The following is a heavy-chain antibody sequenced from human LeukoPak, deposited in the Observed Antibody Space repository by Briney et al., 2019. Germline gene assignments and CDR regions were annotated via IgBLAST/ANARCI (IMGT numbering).Heavy chain of an antibody. V-gene: IGHV5-51*01. CDR2: IYPGDSDT. CDR1: GXSFTSYC. D-gene: IGHD6-13*01. CDR3: ARSLAAAGFDY. J-gene: IGHJ4*02. Sequence: GESLKISCKGSGXSFTSYCIGWVRQMPGKGLEWMGIIYPGDSDTRYSPPFQGQVTISADKSISTAYLQWSSLKASDTAMHYCARSLAAAGFDYWGQGTLVSVSS.